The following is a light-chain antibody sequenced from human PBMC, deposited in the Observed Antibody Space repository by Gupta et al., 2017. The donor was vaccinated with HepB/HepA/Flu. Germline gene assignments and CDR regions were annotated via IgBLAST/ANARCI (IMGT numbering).Light chain of an antibody. V-gene: IGKV1-39*01. CDR1: QSTSTY. Sequence: DIQPTQSPSSLSASLGDRVTITCRASQSTSTYLNWYQQKPGKVPTLLIYYASSLQSGVPSRFSGSGFGTDFTLTISRLQPEDFATYYCQQCDSILCTFGQGTKVEIK. CDR3: QQCDSILCT. CDR2: YAS. J-gene: IGKJ2*02.